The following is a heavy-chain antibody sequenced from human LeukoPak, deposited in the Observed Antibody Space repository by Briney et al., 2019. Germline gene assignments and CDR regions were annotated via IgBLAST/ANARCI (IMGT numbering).Heavy chain of an antibody. Sequence: PGGSLRLSCAASGFTFSSYWMSWVRQAPGKGLEWVAVISYDGSNKYYADSVKGRFTISRDNSKNTLYLQMNSLRAEDTAVYYCAKDLNSLGATKYYFDYWGQGTLVTVSS. V-gene: IGHV3-30*18. CDR2: ISYDGSNK. D-gene: IGHD1-26*01. J-gene: IGHJ4*02. CDR1: GFTFSSYW. CDR3: AKDLNSLGATKYYFDY.